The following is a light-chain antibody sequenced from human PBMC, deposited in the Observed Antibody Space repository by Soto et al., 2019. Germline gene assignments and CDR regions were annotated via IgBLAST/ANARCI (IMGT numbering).Light chain of an antibody. CDR2: LAS. J-gene: IGKJ1*01. CDR3: LQALHTART. Sequence: DIVMTQSPLSLPFTPGDPASISCRSSQSLLHSNGNHYLEWYFQKPGQSPQILIYLASIRASGVPDGFSGSGSGAHCTLKISRVEGENVGVYYFLQALHTARTVGQGNKVEI. V-gene: IGKV2-28*01. CDR1: QSLLHSNGNHY.